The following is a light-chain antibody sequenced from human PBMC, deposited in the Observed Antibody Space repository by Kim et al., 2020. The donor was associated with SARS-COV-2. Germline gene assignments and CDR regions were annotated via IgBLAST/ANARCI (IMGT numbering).Light chain of an antibody. Sequence: GQTATTTCTGTGGALGGANYVSWYQQHPGKAPKLMFYEVSKRPSGVPDRFSGSKSGNTASLTVSGLRAEDEADYYCCSTAGRNIYVFGTGTQLTVL. CDR1: GGALGGANY. CDR3: CSTAGRNIYV. J-gene: IGLJ1*01. CDR2: EVS. V-gene: IGLV2-8*01.